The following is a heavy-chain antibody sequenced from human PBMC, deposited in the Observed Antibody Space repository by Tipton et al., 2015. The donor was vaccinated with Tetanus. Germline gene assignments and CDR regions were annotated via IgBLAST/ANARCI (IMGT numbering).Heavy chain of an antibody. Sequence: TLSLTCTVSGDSITSFYWSWIRQPPGKGLEWIGYVYYTGSTDYNPSLKSRVTTSVDTSKSQFSLRLTSVTAADTAVYYCARSKLLWFGESLSGFDSWGQGTLVTVSA. CDR1: GDSITSFY. D-gene: IGHD3-10*01. CDR3: ARSKLLWFGESLSGFDS. CDR2: VYYTGST. V-gene: IGHV4-59*07. J-gene: IGHJ4*02.